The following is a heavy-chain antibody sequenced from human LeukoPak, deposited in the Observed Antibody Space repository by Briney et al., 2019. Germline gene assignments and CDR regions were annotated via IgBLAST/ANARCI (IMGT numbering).Heavy chain of an antibody. D-gene: IGHD6-13*01. CDR3: ATTLYSSSWLSAYYYYYYMDV. V-gene: IGHV3-48*03. CDR2: ISSSGSTI. J-gene: IGHJ6*03. Sequence: GGSLRLSCAASGFTFSSYEMNWVRQAPGKGLEWVSYISSSGSTIYYADSVKGRFTISSDNAKNSLYLQMNSLRAEDTAVYYCATTLYSSSWLSAYYYYYYMDVWGKGTTVTVSS. CDR1: GFTFSSYE.